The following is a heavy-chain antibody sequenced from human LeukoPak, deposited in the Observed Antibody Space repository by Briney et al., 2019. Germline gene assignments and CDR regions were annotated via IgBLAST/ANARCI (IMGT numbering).Heavy chain of an antibody. V-gene: IGHV4-39*07. CDR3: ARRPQDSSGWYYVWFAP. CDR1: GRSNSSSSYH. Sequence: KASDTLSLLHTVSGRSNSSSSYHGGWIRQPPGKGLEWRGSIYYSGSTYCNPSLKSRVTISVDTSKTQSSLKLSSVTAADTAVYYCARRPQDSSGWYYVWFAPWGQGTLVTVSS. CDR2: IYYSGST. D-gene: IGHD6-19*01. J-gene: IGHJ5*02.